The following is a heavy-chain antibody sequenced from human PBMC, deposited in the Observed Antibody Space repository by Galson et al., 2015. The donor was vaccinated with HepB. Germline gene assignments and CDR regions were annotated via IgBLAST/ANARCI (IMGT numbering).Heavy chain of an antibody. J-gene: IGHJ4*02. D-gene: IGHD3-3*01. V-gene: IGHV3-23*01. CDR1: GFTFSNYA. Sequence: SLRLSCAASGFTFSNYAMNWVRQAPGKGLEWVSDISGGGDSIYYTDSVKGRFTISRDNSRNTLYLQMNSLRAEDTAVYYCARDLADDSTDYWGQGTLVTVSS. CDR3: ARDLADDSTDY. CDR2: ISGGGDSI.